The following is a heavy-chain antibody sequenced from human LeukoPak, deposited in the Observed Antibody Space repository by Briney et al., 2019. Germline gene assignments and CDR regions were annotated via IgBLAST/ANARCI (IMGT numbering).Heavy chain of an antibody. J-gene: IGHJ5*02. D-gene: IGHD4-11*01. Sequence: PSETLSLTCTVAGGSINSGGYYWSWLRQLPGKGLECIGYISYSGTTYYNPSLRSRSTISVDTSKSQFALRLMSATAADTALYYCARVLTRNWFDLWGQGTLVTVSS. CDR1: GGSINSGGYY. CDR2: ISYSGTT. CDR3: ARVLTRNWFDL. V-gene: IGHV4-31*03.